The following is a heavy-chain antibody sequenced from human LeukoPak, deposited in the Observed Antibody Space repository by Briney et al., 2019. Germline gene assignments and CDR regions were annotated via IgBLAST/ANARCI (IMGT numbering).Heavy chain of an antibody. CDR2: IYYSGST. CDR1: GGSISSGGYY. D-gene: IGHD2-21*02. V-gene: IGHV4-31*03. J-gene: IGHJ4*02. Sequence: SETLSLTCTVSGGSISSGGYYWSWIRQHPGKGLEWIGYIYYSGSTYYNPSLKSRVTISVDTSKNQFSLKLSSVTAADTAVYYCARGSCGGDCYSPYHFDYWGQGTLATVSS. CDR3: ARGSCGGDCYSPYHFDY.